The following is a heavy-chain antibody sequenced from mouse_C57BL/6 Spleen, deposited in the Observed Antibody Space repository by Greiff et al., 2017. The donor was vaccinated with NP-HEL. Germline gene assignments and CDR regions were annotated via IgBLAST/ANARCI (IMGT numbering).Heavy chain of an antibody. Sequence: EVQLQQSGAELVRPGASVKLSCTASGFNIKDDYMHWVKQRPEQGLEWIGWIDPENGDTEYASKFQGKATITADTSSNTAYLQLSSLTSEDTAVYYCTTDSNYAIDYWGQGTSVTVSS. CDR2: IDPENGDT. J-gene: IGHJ4*01. V-gene: IGHV14-4*01. CDR3: TTDSNYAIDY. CDR1: GFNIKDDY. D-gene: IGHD2-5*01.